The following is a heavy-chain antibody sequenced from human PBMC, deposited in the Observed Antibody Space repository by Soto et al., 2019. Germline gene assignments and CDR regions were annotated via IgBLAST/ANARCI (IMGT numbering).Heavy chain of an antibody. V-gene: IGHV3-48*03. CDR1: GFDFRSYE. CDR2: IRANDESI. CDR3: ASETLRDAIDI. J-gene: IGHJ3*02. Sequence: GGSLRLSCGASGFDFRSYEMNWVRQAPGKGLEWVSNIRANDESIYYADSVKGRVSVSRDNAKNSLFLEMNSLRVDDTAVYYCASETLRDAIDIWGQGTMVTVSS.